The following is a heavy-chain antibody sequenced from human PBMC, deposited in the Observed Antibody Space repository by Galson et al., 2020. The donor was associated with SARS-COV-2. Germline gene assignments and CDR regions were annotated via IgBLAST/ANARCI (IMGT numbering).Heavy chain of an antibody. CDR1: GFTFSSYW. Sequence: GESLKISCAASGFTFSSYWMSWVRQAPGKGLEWVANIKQDGSEKYYVDSVKGRFTISRDNAKNSLYLQMNSLRAEDTAVYYCARDCIGISSTSCNDFDYWGQGTLVTVSS. D-gene: IGHD2-2*01. CDR3: ARDCIGISSTSCNDFDY. CDR2: IKQDGSEK. J-gene: IGHJ4*02. V-gene: IGHV3-7*01.